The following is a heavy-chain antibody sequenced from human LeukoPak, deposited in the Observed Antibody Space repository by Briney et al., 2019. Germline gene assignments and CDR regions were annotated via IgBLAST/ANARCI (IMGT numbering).Heavy chain of an antibody. D-gene: IGHD6-19*01. Sequence: ASVKVSCKASGGTFSSYAISWVRQAPGQGLEWMGGIIPIFSTANYAQKFQGRVTITADESTSTAYMELSSLRSEDTAVYYCARVQLAVAGIYGMDVWGQGTTVTVSS. CDR1: GGTFSSYA. CDR3: ARVQLAVAGIYGMDV. J-gene: IGHJ6*02. CDR2: IIPIFSTA. V-gene: IGHV1-69*13.